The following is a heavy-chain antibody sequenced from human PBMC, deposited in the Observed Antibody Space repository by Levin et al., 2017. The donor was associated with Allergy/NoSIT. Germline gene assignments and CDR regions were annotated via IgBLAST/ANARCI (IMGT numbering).Heavy chain of an antibody. CDR3: AKAIGNYGFDY. CDR1: GFTFSSYG. D-gene: IGHD1-7*01. CDR2: ISYDGSNK. V-gene: IGHV3-30*18. J-gene: IGHJ4*02. Sequence: GESLKISCAASGFTFSSYGMHWVRQAPGKGLEWVAVISYDGSNKYYADSVKGRFTISRDNSKNTLYLQMNSLRAEDTAVYYCAKAIGNYGFDYWGQGTLVTVSS.